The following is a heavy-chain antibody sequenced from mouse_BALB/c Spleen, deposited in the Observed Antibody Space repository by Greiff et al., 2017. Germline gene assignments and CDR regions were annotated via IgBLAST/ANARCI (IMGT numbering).Heavy chain of an antibody. J-gene: IGHJ3*01. CDR3: ARVVYGNFGFAY. D-gene: IGHD2-1*01. V-gene: IGHV3-2*02. Sequence: EVQLQESGPGLVKPSQSLSLTCTVTGYSITSDYAWNWIRQFPGNKLEWMGYISYSGSTSYNPSLKSRISITRDTSKNQFFLQLNSVTTEDTATYYCARVVYGNFGFAYWGQGTLVTVSA. CDR1: GYSITSDYA. CDR2: ISYSGST.